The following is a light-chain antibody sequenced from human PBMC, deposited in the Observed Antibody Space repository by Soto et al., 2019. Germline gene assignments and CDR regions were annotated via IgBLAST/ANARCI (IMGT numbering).Light chain of an antibody. CDR3: CSYAGSSPYV. CDR2: EVS. Sequence: QSALTQPASVSGSPGQSITISCTGTSSDVGSYNLVSWYQQHPGKAPKVMIYEVSKWPSGVPNRFSGSKSGNTASLTISGLHAEDEADYYCCSYAGSSPYVFGTGTKVTVL. CDR1: SSDVGSYNL. J-gene: IGLJ1*01. V-gene: IGLV2-23*02.